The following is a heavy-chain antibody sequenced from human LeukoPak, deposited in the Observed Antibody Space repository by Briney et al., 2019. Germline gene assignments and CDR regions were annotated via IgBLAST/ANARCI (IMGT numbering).Heavy chain of an antibody. D-gene: IGHD5-18*01. CDR1: GFAFSSNA. Sequence: GGSLRLSCAASGFAFSSNAMTWVRQAPGKGLEWLSYISGSGSVQYYADSVKGRFTISRDNAKNSLYLQMNSLRGEDTAMYYCARAPDTAMVTPIDYWGQGTLVTVSS. CDR3: ARAPDTAMVTPIDY. J-gene: IGHJ4*02. V-gene: IGHV3-48*01. CDR2: ISGSGSVQ.